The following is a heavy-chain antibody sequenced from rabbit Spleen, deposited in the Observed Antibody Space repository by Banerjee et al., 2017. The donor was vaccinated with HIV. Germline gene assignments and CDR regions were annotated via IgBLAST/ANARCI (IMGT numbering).Heavy chain of an antibody. J-gene: IGHJ4*01. CDR2: IGTAEGST. D-gene: IGHD2-1*01. CDR3: ARGSATMTMVITGYYLTL. Sequence: LVESGGGLVQPGGSLKLSCKASGFDFSSYGISWVRQAPGKGLEWIGIIGTAEGSTYYASCVNGRFTISSDNAQNTVFLQMTSLTAADTATYFCARGSATMTMVITGYYLTLWAQGPWSPS. CDR1: GFDFSSYG. V-gene: IGHV1S47*01.